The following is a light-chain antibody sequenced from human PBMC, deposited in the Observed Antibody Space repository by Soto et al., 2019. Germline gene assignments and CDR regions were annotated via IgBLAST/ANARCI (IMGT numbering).Light chain of an antibody. CDR1: QSISSN. CDR3: QQSSSTPLT. Sequence: DIQMNQSPSALSASEGDRVTITCRASQSISSNLNWYQQKAGKAPKLLIYAASSLQSGVPSRFSGSGSGTDFTLTISSLQPEDFATYYCQQSSSTPLTFGGGTKVEIK. J-gene: IGKJ4*01. V-gene: IGKV1-39*01. CDR2: AAS.